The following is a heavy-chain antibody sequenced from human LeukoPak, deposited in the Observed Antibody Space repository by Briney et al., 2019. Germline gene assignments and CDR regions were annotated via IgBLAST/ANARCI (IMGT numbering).Heavy chain of an antibody. CDR2: ISSSSYI. V-gene: IGHV3-21*01. CDR3: ARGEVHYYGSGSDY. CDR1: GFTFSSYN. J-gene: IGHJ4*02. Sequence: GGSLRLSCAASGFTFSSYNMNWVRQAPGKGLEWVSSISSSSYIYYADSVKGRFTISRHNAKNSLYLQMNSLRAEDTAVYYCARGEVHYYGSGSDYWGQGTLVTVSS. D-gene: IGHD3-10*01.